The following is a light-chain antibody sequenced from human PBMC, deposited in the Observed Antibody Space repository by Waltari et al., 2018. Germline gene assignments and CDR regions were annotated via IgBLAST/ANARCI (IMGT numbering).Light chain of an antibody. CDR3: SSYTSSTSVI. CDR2: DVN. V-gene: IGLV2-14*03. J-gene: IGLJ2*01. Sequence: QSALTQPASVSGSPGQSITISCTGTSNDVGGYKYVSWYQQHPGKAPKVLIYDVNNRPSGVSNRFSGSKSGNTASLTISGLQAEDEADYFCSSYTSSTSVIFGEGTKVTVL. CDR1: SNDVGGYKY.